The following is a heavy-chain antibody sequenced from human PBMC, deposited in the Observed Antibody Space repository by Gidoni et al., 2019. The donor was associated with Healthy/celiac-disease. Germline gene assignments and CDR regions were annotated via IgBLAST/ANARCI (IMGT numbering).Heavy chain of an antibody. V-gene: IGHV3-30*18. D-gene: IGHD3-10*01. CDR2: ISYDGSNK. Sequence: QVQLVESGGGVVQPGRSLRLTCAAPCFTFSSYGMHWVRQAPGKGLEWVAVISYDGSNKYYADSVKGRFTISRDNSKNTLYLQMNSLRAEDTAVYYCAKDRMRYYGSGSYSHFDYWGQGTLVTVSS. CDR3: AKDRMRYYGSGSYSHFDY. J-gene: IGHJ4*02. CDR1: CFTFSSYG.